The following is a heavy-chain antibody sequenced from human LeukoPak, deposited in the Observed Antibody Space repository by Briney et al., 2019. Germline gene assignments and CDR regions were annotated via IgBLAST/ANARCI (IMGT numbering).Heavy chain of an antibody. D-gene: IGHD3-22*01. J-gene: IGHJ4*02. CDR3: ARSYDSSGYYPLNY. Sequence: SETPSLTCTVSGGSISGHYWSWIRQPPGKGLEWIGYIYYSGSTNYNPSLKSRVTISVDTSKNQFSLKLSSVTAADTAVYYCARSYDSSGYYPLNYWGQGTLVTVSS. V-gene: IGHV4-59*11. CDR2: IYYSGST. CDR1: GGSISGHY.